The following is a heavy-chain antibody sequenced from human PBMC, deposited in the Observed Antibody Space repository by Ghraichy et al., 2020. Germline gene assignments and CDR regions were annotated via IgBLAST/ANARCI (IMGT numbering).Heavy chain of an antibody. CDR1: GYTFTSYD. D-gene: IGHD2-15*01. V-gene: IGHV1-8*01. J-gene: IGHJ6*02. Sequence: ASVKVSCKASGYTFTSYDINWVRQATGQGLEWMGWMNPNSGNTGYAQKFQGRVTMTRNTSISTAYMELSSLRSEDTAVYYCASSKRYCSGGSCYIPYYYYGMDVWGQGTTVTVSS. CDR3: ASSKRYCSGGSCYIPYYYYGMDV. CDR2: MNPNSGNT.